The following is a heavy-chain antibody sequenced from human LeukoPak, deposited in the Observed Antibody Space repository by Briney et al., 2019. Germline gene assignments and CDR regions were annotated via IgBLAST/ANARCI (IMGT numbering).Heavy chain of an antibody. V-gene: IGHV3-7*01. CDR3: ARGDHCSSTSCYKSYGIDV. CDR1: GFTFSNYW. J-gene: IGHJ6*02. Sequence: GGSLRLSCAASGFTFSNYWMNWARQAPGKGLEWVASMKQDGSVIYYVDSVKGRFSISRDNAKNSLYLQMTSLRAEDTAVYYCARGDHCSSTSCYKSYGIDVWGQGTTVTVSS. D-gene: IGHD2-2*02. CDR2: MKQDGSVI.